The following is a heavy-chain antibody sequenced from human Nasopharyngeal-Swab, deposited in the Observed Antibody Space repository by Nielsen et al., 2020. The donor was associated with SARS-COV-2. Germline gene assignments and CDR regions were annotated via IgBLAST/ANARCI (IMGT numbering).Heavy chain of an antibody. CDR3: ARRVVSPEFYFDY. J-gene: IGHJ4*02. D-gene: IGHD2-2*01. CDR2: IDDSGTT. Sequence: RQAPGTGLEWIGNIDDSGTTFYSPSLKTRVTLSVDTSQNQFSLNLISVTAADTAVYYCARRVVSPEFYFDYWGQGALVTVSS. V-gene: IGHV4-39*01.